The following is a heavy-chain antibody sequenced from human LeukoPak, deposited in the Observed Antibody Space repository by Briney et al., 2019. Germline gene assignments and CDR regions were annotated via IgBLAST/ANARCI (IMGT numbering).Heavy chain of an antibody. Sequence: PGGSLRLSCAASGFSFNSYWINWVRQAPGKGLEWLASINQDGSEKYYVDSVKGRFTISRDNDKNSLYLQMNSLRAEDTAVYYCTTFYSRLTDYWGQGTVVTVSS. CDR3: TTFYSRLTDY. D-gene: IGHD2/OR15-2a*01. CDR1: GFSFNSYW. CDR2: INQDGSEK. J-gene: IGHJ4*02. V-gene: IGHV3-7*05.